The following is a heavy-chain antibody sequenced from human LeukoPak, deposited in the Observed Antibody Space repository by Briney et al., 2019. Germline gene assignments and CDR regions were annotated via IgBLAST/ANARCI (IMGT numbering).Heavy chain of an antibody. V-gene: IGHV3-30*02. CDR1: GFTFSSYG. CDR3: AKEAYYDILSGSEAEGFMDV. CDR2: IRYDGSNK. J-gene: IGHJ6*03. Sequence: GGSLRLSCAASGFTFSSYGMHWVRQAPGKGLEWVAFIRYDGSNKYYADSVKGRFTISRDNSKNTLFLEMNRLRAEDTAIYYCAKEAYYDILSGSEAEGFMDVWGKGTAVIVSS. D-gene: IGHD3-9*01.